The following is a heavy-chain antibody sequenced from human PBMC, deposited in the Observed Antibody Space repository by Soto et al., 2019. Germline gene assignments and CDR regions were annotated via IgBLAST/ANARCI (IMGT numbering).Heavy chain of an antibody. J-gene: IGHJ5*02. CDR1: GGSFSRYY. CDR2: INHSGST. CDR3: ARGEGRLVGTWFDP. V-gene: IGHV4-34*01. D-gene: IGHD5-12*01. Sequence: SETLSLTCDVYGGSFSRYYWNWIRQPPGKGLEWLGEINHSGSTNYNPSLESRVTISLDTSRTQFSLKLTSVTAADTAVYYCARGEGRLVGTWFDPWGQGTLVTVSS.